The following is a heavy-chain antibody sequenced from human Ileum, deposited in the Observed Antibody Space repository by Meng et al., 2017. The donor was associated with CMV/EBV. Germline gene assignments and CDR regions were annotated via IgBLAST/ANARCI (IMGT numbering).Heavy chain of an antibody. CDR3: ARLNWFGDRYFDY. CDR2: IYYSGST. V-gene: IGHV4-39*01. CDR1: GGSISSSTYY. J-gene: IGHJ4*02. D-gene: IGHD3-10*01. Sequence: SGGSISSSTYYWGWIRQPPGKGLESIGIIYYSGSTYYNPSLKSRVTISVDTSKSQISLRLSSVTAADTAVYYCARLNWFGDRYFDYWGQGTLVTVSS.